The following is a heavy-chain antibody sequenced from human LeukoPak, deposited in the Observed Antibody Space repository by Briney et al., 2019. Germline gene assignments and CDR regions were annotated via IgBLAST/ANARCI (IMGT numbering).Heavy chain of an antibody. CDR2: ISNSGSII. J-gene: IGHJ5*02. Sequence: GGSLRLSCAASGFTFSSYSMNWVRQAPGKGLEWVSYISNSGSIIYYADSVKGRFTISRDNAKNSLYLQMNSLRAEDTAVYYCARRDCDTIKCRGSNWFDPWGQGTLVSVSS. CDR3: ARRDCDTIKCRGSNWFDP. D-gene: IGHD2-15*01. V-gene: IGHV3-48*01. CDR1: GFTFSSYS.